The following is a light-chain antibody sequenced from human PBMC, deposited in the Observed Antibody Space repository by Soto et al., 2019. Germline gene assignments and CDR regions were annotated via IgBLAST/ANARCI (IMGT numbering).Light chain of an antibody. J-gene: IGKJ2*01. V-gene: IGKV1-12*01. CDR1: QGSSSW. CDR3: QEANSFPYT. Sequence: DIQMTQSPSSVSASVGDRVTITCRASQGSSSWLAWYQQKPGKAPKLLIYAASSLQSGVPSRFSCSVSGTDFTLTIGFLQPVDYGTYYCQEANSFPYTVGQVANREIK. CDR2: AAS.